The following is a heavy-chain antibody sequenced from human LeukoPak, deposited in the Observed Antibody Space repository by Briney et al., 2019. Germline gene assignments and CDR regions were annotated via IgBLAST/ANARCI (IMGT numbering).Heavy chain of an antibody. CDR1: GGTFSSYA. CDR3: ARGFFRRAGIVYYYGMDV. V-gene: IGHV1-69*04. D-gene: IGHD6-19*01. CDR2: IIPILGIA. J-gene: IGHJ6*02. Sequence: GASVKVSCKASGGTFSSYAISWVRQAPGQGLEWMGRIIPILGIANYAQRFQGRVTITADKSTSTAYMELSSLRSEDTAVYYCARGFFRRAGIVYYYGMDVWGQGTTVTVSS.